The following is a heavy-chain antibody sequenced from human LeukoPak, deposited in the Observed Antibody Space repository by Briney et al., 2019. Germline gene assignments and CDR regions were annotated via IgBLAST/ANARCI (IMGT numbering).Heavy chain of an antibody. D-gene: IGHD2-15*01. CDR3: ARDKVEGPTLFDY. J-gene: IGHJ4*02. CDR2: IKHDGKEI. V-gene: IGHV3-7*01. CDR1: GFAFRSYW. Sequence: GGSLRLSCAASGFAFRSYWMSWVRQAPGKGLEWLANIKHDGKEINYVDSVKGRFTISRDNAKNSLFLQMNNLRAEDTAIYYCARDKVEGPTLFDYWGQGTLVTVSS.